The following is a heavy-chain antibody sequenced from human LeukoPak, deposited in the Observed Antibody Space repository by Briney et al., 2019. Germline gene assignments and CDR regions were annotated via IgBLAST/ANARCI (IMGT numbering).Heavy chain of an antibody. V-gene: IGHV4-34*01. J-gene: IGHJ4*02. CDR2: INYSGTT. CDR1: GGSFSGYY. CDR3: ARIFRGAYFDY. D-gene: IGHD3-10*01. Sequence: SETLSLTCAVYGGSFSGYYWSWIRQPPGKGLEWIAEINYSGTTHYNPSLKSRVTISIDTSKNQFSLKVSSVTAADTAVYYCARIFRGAYFDYWGQGTLVTVSS.